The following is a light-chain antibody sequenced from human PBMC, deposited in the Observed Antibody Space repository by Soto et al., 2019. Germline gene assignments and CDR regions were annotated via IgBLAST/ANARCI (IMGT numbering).Light chain of an antibody. CDR1: QSVSSSY. V-gene: IGKV3-20*01. Sequence: EIVLTQSPGTLSLSPGEGATLSCRASQSVSSSYLAWYQQKPGQAPRLLIYGASSRATGIPDRFSGSGSGTDFTLTISRLEPEDFAVYYFQQYGSSATFGQGTRLE. CDR2: GAS. CDR3: QQYGSSAT. J-gene: IGKJ5*01.